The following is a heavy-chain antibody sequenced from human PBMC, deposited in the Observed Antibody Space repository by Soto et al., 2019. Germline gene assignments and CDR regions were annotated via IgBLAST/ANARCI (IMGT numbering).Heavy chain of an antibody. V-gene: IGHV4-31*03. CDR1: GGSISSVGYY. Sequence: QVQLQESGPGLVKPSQTLSLTCTVSGGSISSVGYYWSWIRQHPGKGLEWFGYIYNSGSTHYNPSLKSRITMSVDTSKNQFSLKLSSVTVADTAVYFCARETVGTIDRWGQGTLVTVSS. CDR2: IYNSGST. D-gene: IGHD5-12*01. CDR3: ARETVGTIDR. J-gene: IGHJ5*02.